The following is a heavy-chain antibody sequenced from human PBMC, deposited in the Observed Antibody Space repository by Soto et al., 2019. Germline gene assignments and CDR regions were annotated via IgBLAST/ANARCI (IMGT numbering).Heavy chain of an antibody. Sequence: ASETLSLTCAVYGGSFSGYYWSWIRQPPGKGLEWIGEINHSGSTNYNPSLKSRVTLSVDTSKNQFSLKLSFVTAADTAVYYCARGHGDYDYWGQGTLVTVSS. CDR3: ARGHGDYDY. CDR1: GGSFSGYY. CDR2: INHSGST. V-gene: IGHV4-34*01. D-gene: IGHD4-17*01. J-gene: IGHJ4*02.